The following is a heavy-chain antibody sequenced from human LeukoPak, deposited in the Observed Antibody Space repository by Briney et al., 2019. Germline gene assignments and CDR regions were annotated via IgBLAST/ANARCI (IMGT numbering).Heavy chain of an antibody. CDR3: ARGADHGGSYYPD. V-gene: IGHV3-74*01. CDR2: MKTDGTRI. J-gene: IGHJ4*02. Sequence: GGSLGLSCAASGFRFSNSWMYWVRHGPGKGPVWVSRMKTDGTRIEYADSAKGRFTISRDNAKNTLFLQMSSLRVEDTAVYYCARGADHGGSYYPDWGQGTRVTVSS. D-gene: IGHD3-10*01. CDR1: GFRFSNSW.